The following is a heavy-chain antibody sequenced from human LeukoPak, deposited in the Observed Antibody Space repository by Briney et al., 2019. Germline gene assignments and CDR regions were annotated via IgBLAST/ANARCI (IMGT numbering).Heavy chain of an antibody. J-gene: IGHJ3*02. CDR2: IYYSGST. D-gene: IGHD5-12*01. Sequence: PSETLSLTCTVSGGSISSSSYYWGWIRQPPGKGLEWIGSIYYSGSTYYNPSLKSRVTISVDTSKNQFSLKLSSVTAADTAVYYCARRWVDSGRGAFDIWGQGTMVTVSS. CDR3: ARRWVDSGRGAFDI. V-gene: IGHV4-39*01. CDR1: GGSISSSSYY.